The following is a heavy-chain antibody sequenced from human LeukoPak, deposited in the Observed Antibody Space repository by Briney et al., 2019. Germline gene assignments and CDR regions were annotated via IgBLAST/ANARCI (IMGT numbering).Heavy chain of an antibody. D-gene: IGHD3-3*01. CDR1: GYTFTSYG. CDR2: ISAYNGNT. V-gene: IGHV1-18*01. J-gene: IGHJ4*02. CDR3: ARAYDFWSGYSPRFDY. Sequence: ASVKVSCKASGYTFTSYGISWVRQAPGQGLEWMGWISAYNGNTNYAQKLQGRVTMTTDTSTSTAYMEPRSLRSDDTAVYYCARAYDFWSGYSPRFDYWGQGTLVTVSS.